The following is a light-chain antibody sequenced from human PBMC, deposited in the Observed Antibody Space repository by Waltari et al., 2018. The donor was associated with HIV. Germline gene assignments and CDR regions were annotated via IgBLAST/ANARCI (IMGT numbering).Light chain of an antibody. J-gene: IGLJ2*01. CDR3: AAWDDTLNAVV. V-gene: IGLV1-44*01. Sequence: QSVLTQPPSASGTPGQRVTISCSGSSSNIGSNTVNWYQHLPGTAPKLLMYIKNQRPSGVPDRFSGSKSCTSASLAISGLQSDDEAAYFCAAWDDTLNAVVFGGGTKLTVL. CDR2: IKN. CDR1: SSNIGSNT.